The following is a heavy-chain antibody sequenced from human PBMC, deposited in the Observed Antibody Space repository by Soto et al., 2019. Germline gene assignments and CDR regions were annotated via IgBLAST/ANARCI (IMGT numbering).Heavy chain of an antibody. D-gene: IGHD6-6*01. CDR2: ISSSSSYI. CDR3: ARDPAGIAAREYFDY. Sequence: EVQLVESGGGLVKPGGSLRLSCAASGFTFSSYSMNWVRQAPGKGLELVSSISSSSSYIYYADPVKGRFTTCRDNATNSVYMQMNSLRAEDTAVYYCARDPAGIAAREYFDYWGQGTLVTVSA. J-gene: IGHJ4*02. V-gene: IGHV3-21*01. CDR1: GFTFSSYS.